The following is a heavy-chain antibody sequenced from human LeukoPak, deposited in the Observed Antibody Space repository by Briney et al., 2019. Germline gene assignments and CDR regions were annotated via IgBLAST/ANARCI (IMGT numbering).Heavy chain of an antibody. CDR1: GFTFSSYA. J-gene: IGHJ4*02. D-gene: IGHD3-22*01. Sequence: GGSLRLSCAASGFTFSSYAMSWVRQAPGKGLEWVSAISGSGGSTYYADSVKGRFTISRDNAKNSLYLQMNSLRAEDTAVYYCATSPGYYYDSSGYYVDYWGQGTLVTVSS. V-gene: IGHV3-23*01. CDR2: ISGSGGST. CDR3: ATSPGYYYDSSGYYVDY.